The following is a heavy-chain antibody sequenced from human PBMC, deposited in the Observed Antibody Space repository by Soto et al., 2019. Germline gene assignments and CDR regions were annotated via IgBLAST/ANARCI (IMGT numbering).Heavy chain of an antibody. CDR3: ARAKAPLYSSSWYWFDP. CDR1: GGSIETFY. V-gene: IGHV4-59*08. J-gene: IGHJ5*02. CDR2: ISNSGST. D-gene: IGHD6-13*01. Sequence: PSETLSLSCTVSGGSIETFYWSWIRQPPGKGLEWIGYISNSGSTNYNPSLESRVTVSVDTAKNEFSLKLSSVTAADTAVYYCARAKAPLYSSSWYWFDPWGQGTLVT.